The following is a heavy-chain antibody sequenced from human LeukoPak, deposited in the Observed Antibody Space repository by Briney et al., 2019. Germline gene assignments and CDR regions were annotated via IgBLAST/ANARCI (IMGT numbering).Heavy chain of an antibody. CDR3: AREESIGSFQFLHDY. J-gene: IGHJ4*02. CDR1: GYTFTAYY. V-gene: IGHV1-18*01. CDR2: ISPYNGNT. Sequence: ASVKVSCKTSGYTFTAYYMHWVRQAPGQGLEWMGWISPYNGNTKYQQNLQGRLTMTTDTSTSTAYMELRSLTSDDTAVYYCAREESIGSFQFLHDYWGQGTLVTVSS. D-gene: IGHD1-26*01.